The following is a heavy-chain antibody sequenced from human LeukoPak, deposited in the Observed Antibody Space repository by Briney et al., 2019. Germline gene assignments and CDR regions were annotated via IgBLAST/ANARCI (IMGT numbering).Heavy chain of an antibody. D-gene: IGHD6-19*01. CDR2: ISGSGAT. CDR3: AKDDHGGSGWRDYFDY. V-gene: IGHV3-23*01. J-gene: IGHJ4*02. CDR1: GFTFSSYA. Sequence: GGSLRLSCAASGFTFSSYAMSWVRQAPGKGLEWVSSISGSGATYYADSVKGRFTISRDNSKNTLYLQMNSLRDEDTAVYYCAKDDHGGSGWRDYFDYWGQGTLVTVST.